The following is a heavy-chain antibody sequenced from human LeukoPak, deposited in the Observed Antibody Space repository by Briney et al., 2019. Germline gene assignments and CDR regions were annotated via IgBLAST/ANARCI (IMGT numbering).Heavy chain of an antibody. J-gene: IGHJ4*02. Sequence: GGSLRLSCAASGFTFRSYSMNWVRQAPGKGLEWVSSISSSSSYIYYADSVKGRFTISRDNAKNSLYLQMNSLRAEDTAVYYCARALPRTMVRGLLDYWGQGTLVTVSS. D-gene: IGHD3-10*01. CDR3: ARALPRTMVRGLLDY. CDR1: GFTFRSYS. CDR2: ISSSSSYI. V-gene: IGHV3-21*01.